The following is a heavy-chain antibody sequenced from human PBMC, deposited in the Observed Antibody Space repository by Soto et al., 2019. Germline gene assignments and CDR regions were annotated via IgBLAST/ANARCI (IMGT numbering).Heavy chain of an antibody. V-gene: IGHV4-59*03. J-gene: IGHJ5*02. CDR3: AGSLYSGSYTNWFDP. CDR2: IYYSGST. Sequence: QVQLQESGPGLVKPSETLSLTCTVSGGSISSYYWSWIRQPPGKGLEYIGYIYYSGSTNYNPSLKSRVSILVDQSKKQVSLKLCSVTAADTAVYYCAGSLYSGSYTNWFDPWGQGTLVTVSS. CDR1: GGSISSYY. D-gene: IGHD1-26*01.